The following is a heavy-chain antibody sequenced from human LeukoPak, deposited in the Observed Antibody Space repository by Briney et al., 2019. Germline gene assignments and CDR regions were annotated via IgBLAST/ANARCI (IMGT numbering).Heavy chain of an antibody. J-gene: IGHJ4*02. CDR1: GGTFSSYA. D-gene: IGHD3-3*01. CDR3: ARVVRSMGYDFWSGYEYYFDY. CDR2: IIPIFGTA. Sequence: ASVKVSCKASGGTFSSYAISWVRQAPGQGLEWMGGIIPIFGTANYAQKFQGRVTITADESTSTAYMELSSLRSEDTAVYYCARVVRSMGYDFWSGYEYYFDYWGQGTLVTVSS. V-gene: IGHV1-69*13.